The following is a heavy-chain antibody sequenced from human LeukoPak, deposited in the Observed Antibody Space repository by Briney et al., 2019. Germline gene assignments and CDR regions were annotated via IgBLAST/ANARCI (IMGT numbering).Heavy chain of an antibody. CDR2: LIPLFGTV. D-gene: IGHD3-22*01. V-gene: IGHV1-69*13. J-gene: IGHJ4*02. CDR3: ARVGHYYDSSGYYYDY. CDR1: GGTFSSYA. Sequence: ASVKVSCKGSGGTFSSYAFSWVRQAPGQGLEWMGGLIPLFGTVNYAQKFQDRVTITADESTSTAYMELSSLRSEDTAVFYCARVGHYYDSSGYYYDYWGQGTLVTVSS.